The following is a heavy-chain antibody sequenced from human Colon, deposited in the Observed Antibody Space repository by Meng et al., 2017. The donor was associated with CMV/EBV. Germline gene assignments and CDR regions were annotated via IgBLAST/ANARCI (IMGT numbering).Heavy chain of an antibody. CDR2: INPSGST. CDR3: ARGRGMVVTDAFDI. Sequence: GSLRLSCAVYGGSFSGYYRSWIRQPPGKGLEWIGEINPSGSTNYNSSLKSRVTISVDTSKNQCSRKLSSVTAADTAVYYCARGRGMVVTDAFDIWGKGTMVTVSS. CDR1: GGSFSGYY. J-gene: IGHJ3*02. V-gene: IGHV4-34*01. D-gene: IGHD4/OR15-4a*01.